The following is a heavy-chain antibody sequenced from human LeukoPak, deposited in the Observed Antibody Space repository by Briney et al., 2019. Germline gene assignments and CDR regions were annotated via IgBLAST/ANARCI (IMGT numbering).Heavy chain of an antibody. Sequence: SETLSLTCAVYGGSFSGYYWSWIRQPPGKGLEWIGEINHSGSTNYNPSLKSRVTISVDTSKNQFSLKLSSVTAADTAVYYCARFARLRYYFDYWGQGTLVTVSS. V-gene: IGHV4-34*01. J-gene: IGHJ4*02. CDR3: ARFARLRYYFDY. D-gene: IGHD2-21*02. CDR1: GGSFSGYY. CDR2: INHSGST.